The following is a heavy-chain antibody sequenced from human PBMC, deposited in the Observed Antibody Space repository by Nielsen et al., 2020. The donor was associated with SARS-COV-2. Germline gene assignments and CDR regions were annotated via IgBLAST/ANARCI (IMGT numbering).Heavy chain of an antibody. V-gene: IGHV4-34*01. J-gene: IGHJ4*02. CDR3: ARGRGPIDY. CDR2: INHSGST. CDR1: GGSFSGYY. D-gene: IGHD3-10*01. Sequence: SQTLSLTCAVYGGSFSGYYWSWIRQPPGKGLEWIGEINHSGSTNYNPSLKSRVTISVDRSKNQFSLKLSSVTAADTAVYYCARGRGPIDYWGQGTLVTVSS.